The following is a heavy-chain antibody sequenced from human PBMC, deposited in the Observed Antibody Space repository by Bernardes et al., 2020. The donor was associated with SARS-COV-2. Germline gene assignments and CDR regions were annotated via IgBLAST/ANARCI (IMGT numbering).Heavy chain of an antibody. Sequence: SLTCAVYGGSFSGYYWSWIRQPPGKGLEWIGEINLGGSTNQNPSLKGRVTMSGDTSKNQFSLKLSSVTAADTAIYYCARSDYGENYVSWGQGTLVTVSS. D-gene: IGHD4-17*01. CDR3: ARSDYGENYVS. CDR1: GGSFSGYY. V-gene: IGHV4-34*01. J-gene: IGHJ5*02. CDR2: INLGGST.